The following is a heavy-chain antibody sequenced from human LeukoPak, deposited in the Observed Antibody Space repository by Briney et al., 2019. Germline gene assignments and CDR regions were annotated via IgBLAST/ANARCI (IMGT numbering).Heavy chain of an antibody. CDR3: ARAKGGTTSAFDI. J-gene: IGHJ3*02. CDR1: GYTFTSYG. D-gene: IGHD2/OR15-2a*01. Sequence: ASVKVSCKASGYTFTSYGITWVRQAPGQGLEWMGWISAYNGNTNSARKLQGRVTMTTDTSTSTAYMELRSLRSDDTAVYYCARAKGGTTSAFDIWGRGTMVTVSS. V-gene: IGHV1-18*01. CDR2: ISAYNGNT.